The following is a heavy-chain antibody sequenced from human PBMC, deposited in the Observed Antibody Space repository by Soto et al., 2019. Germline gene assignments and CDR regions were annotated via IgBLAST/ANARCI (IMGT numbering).Heavy chain of an antibody. CDR2: ISGSGGST. J-gene: IGHJ4*02. Sequence: GGSLRLSCAASGFTFSSYAMSWVRQAPGKGLEWVSAISGSGGSTYYADSVKGRFTISRDNSKNTLYLQMNSLRAEDTAVYYCAKVGSARPRWTNSKYYFDYWGQGTLVTVSS. CDR1: GFTFSSYA. D-gene: IGHD6-25*01. V-gene: IGHV3-23*01. CDR3: AKVGSARPRWTNSKYYFDY.